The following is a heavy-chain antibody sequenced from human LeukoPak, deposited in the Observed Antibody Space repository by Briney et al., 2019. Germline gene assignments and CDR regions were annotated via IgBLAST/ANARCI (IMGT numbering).Heavy chain of an antibody. CDR1: GFTVSTNY. D-gene: IGHD5-18*01. J-gene: IGHJ3*02. CDR3: ARGGYHHGFDI. CDR2: IDNDGSDT. Sequence: GGSLRLSCAASGFTVSTNYMSWVRQAPGKGLVWISRIDNDGSDTIYADSVKGRFTISRDNAKNTLYLQMNSLRAEDTAVYYCARGGYHHGFDIWGQGTMVTVSS. V-gene: IGHV3-74*01.